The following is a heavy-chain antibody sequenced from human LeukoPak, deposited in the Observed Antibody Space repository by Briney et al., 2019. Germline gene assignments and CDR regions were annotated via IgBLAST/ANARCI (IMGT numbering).Heavy chain of an antibody. D-gene: IGHD3-22*01. CDR1: GGSVSSRVYS. Sequence: PSETLSLTCAVSGGSVSSRVYSWSWIRQPPGKGLEWFGYIYSSGSAFYNPSIKSRLTISVDTSKNQFSLKLSSVTAADTAVYYCARVAYYYDSSGHGFDPWGQGTLVTVSS. CDR2: IYSSGSA. V-gene: IGHV4-30-4*07. J-gene: IGHJ5*02. CDR3: ARVAYYYDSSGHGFDP.